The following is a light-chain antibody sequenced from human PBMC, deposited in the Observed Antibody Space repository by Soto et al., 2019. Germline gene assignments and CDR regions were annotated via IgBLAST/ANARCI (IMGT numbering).Light chain of an antibody. V-gene: IGKV3-11*01. CDR1: QSVSDY. CDR2: DAS. Sequence: VLTQSPASLSLSPGERATLSCRAGQSVSDYLAWYQQKPGQAPRLLIYDASNRATGIPARFSGSGSGTDFTLTISSLEPEDFAVYYCQQRSNWPPITFGQGTRLEIK. CDR3: QQRSNWPPIT. J-gene: IGKJ5*01.